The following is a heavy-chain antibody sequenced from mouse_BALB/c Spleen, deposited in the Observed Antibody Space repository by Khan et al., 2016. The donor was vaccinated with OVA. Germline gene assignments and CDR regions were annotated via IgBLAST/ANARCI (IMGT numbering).Heavy chain of an antibody. CDR3: ARVVYHGTMGC. CDR1: GFTFTNYG. V-gene: IGHV9-3-1*01. D-gene: IGHD1-1*02. Sequence: QIQLVQSGPELKKPGETVQISCKASGFTFTNYGMNWVKQAPGKGLKWMGWINTYTGEPTFADDFKGRFAFSLETSASTAYLQINSLKNEDTATYFCARVVYHGTMGCWGQGTSVTVSS. J-gene: IGHJ4*01. CDR2: INTYTGEP.